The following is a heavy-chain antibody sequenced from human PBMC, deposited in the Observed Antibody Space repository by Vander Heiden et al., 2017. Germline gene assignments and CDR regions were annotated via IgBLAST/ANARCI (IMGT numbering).Heavy chain of an antibody. CDR2: IFHSGYT. J-gene: IGHJ6*02. V-gene: IGHV4-39*01. Sequence: QLQLQESGPGLVKPSETLSLSCTVSGDSISSSSYYWGWIRQPQGKGLEWIGSIFHSGYTYNNPFLKGRVTTSVNTSKNQFSLKLSSVTASDTAVYYCAKHGRMEGGYYYYYGMDVWGQGTTVTVSS. CDR3: AKHGRMEGGYYYYYGMDV. D-gene: IGHD1-26*01. CDR1: GDSISSSSYY.